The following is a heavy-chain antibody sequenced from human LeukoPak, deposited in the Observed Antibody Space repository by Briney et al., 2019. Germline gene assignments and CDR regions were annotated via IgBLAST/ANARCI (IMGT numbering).Heavy chain of an antibody. Sequence: PSETLSLTCTVSGGSISSYYWSWIRQPPGKGLEWIGYTYYRGSTNYNPSLKSRVTISVDTSKNQFSLKLSSVTAADTAVYYCARELLWFGERYFDYWGQGTLVTVSS. D-gene: IGHD3-10*01. CDR2: TYYRGST. J-gene: IGHJ4*02. CDR1: GGSISSYY. CDR3: ARELLWFGERYFDY. V-gene: IGHV4-59*01.